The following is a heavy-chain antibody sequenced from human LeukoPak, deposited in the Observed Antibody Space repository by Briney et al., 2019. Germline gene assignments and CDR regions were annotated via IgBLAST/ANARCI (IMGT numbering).Heavy chain of an antibody. V-gene: IGHV1-18*01. CDR3: ARGVTTVEY. CDR1: GYTFTSYD. J-gene: IGHJ4*02. Sequence: EASVNVSCKASGYTFTSYDINWVRQATGQGLEWMGWFNPENGNTNYAQKVQGRVTMTADTSTSTSYMELRSLRSDDTAVYYCARGVTTVEYWGQGTLVTVSS. CDR2: FNPENGNT. D-gene: IGHD4-23*01.